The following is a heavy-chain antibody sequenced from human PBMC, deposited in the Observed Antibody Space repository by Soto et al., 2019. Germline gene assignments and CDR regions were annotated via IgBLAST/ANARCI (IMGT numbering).Heavy chain of an antibody. V-gene: IGHV3-33*01. CDR3: AREVLRGYPPRSPEYYFDY. J-gene: IGHJ4*02. Sequence: SGGSLRLSCAASGFTFSSYGMHWVRQAPGKGLEWVAVIWYDGSNKYYADSVKGRFTISRDNSKNTLYLQMNSLRAEDTAVYYCAREVLRGYPPRSPEYYFDYWGQGTLVTVSS. CDR2: IWYDGSNK. D-gene: IGHD5-12*01. CDR1: GFTFSSYG.